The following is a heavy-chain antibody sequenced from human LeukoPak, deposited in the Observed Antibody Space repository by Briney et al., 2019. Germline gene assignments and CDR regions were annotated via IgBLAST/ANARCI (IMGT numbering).Heavy chain of an antibody. CDR2: ISSSSSTI. V-gene: IGHV3-48*01. J-gene: IGHJ4*02. Sequence: GGSLRLSCAASGFTFSSYSMNWVRQAPGKGLEWVSHISSSSSTIYYADSVKGRFTISRDNSKNTLYLQMNSLRAEDTAVYYCARGPSGYHNTGGQRTLVTVSS. D-gene: IGHD5-12*01. CDR1: GFTFSSYS. CDR3: ARGPSGYHNT.